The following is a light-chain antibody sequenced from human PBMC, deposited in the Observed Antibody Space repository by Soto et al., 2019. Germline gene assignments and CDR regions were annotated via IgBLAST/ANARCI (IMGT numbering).Light chain of an antibody. V-gene: IGKV3-20*01. J-gene: IGKJ2*01. CDR1: QSVSSSY. Sequence: EIVLTQSPGTLSLSPGERATLSCRASQSVSSSYLAWYQQKPGQAPRLLIYGASSSATGIPDRFSGSGSGTDFTLTISRREPEDFAVYYCQQYGSSTYTFGQGTKLEIK. CDR2: GAS. CDR3: QQYGSSTYT.